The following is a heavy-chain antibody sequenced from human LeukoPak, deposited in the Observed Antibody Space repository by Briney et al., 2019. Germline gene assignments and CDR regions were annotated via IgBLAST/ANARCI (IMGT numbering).Heavy chain of an antibody. V-gene: IGHV1-8*01. J-gene: IGHJ4*02. CDR3: ARGLGSYDSSELTWPMISF. Sequence: ASVKVSCKASGYTFTNYEINWVRQATGHGLEWMGWMKPNSGDTAYAQTFQGRITMTRSTSITTAYMELSGLRSEDTAVYYCARGLGSYDSSELTWPMISFWGQGTQVTVSS. D-gene: IGHD3-22*01. CDR1: GYTFTNYE. CDR2: MKPNSGDT.